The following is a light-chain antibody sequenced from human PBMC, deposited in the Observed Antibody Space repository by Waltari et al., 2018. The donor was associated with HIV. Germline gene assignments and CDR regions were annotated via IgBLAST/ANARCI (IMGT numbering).Light chain of an antibody. CDR2: WAS. V-gene: IGKV4-1*01. CDR1: QRVLYSPNNKNY. J-gene: IGKJ3*01. Sequence: DIVMTQSPDSLAVSLGERATINCKPSQRVLYSPNNKNYLAWYQQKPGQPPKLLIYWASTRGSGVPDRFSGSGPGTDFTLTISSLQAEDVGVYYCQQYCTTPFTFGPGTKVDIK. CDR3: QQYCTTPFT.